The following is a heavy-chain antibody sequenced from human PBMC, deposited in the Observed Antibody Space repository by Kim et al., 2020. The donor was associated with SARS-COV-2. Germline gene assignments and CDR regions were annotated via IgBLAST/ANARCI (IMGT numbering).Heavy chain of an antibody. Sequence: ADSVKGRFTISRDNAKNSLYLQMNSLRAEDTALYYCAKDTSAVSYYGMDVWGQGTAVTVSS. D-gene: IGHD6-19*01. J-gene: IGHJ6*02. CDR3: AKDTSAVSYYGMDV. V-gene: IGHV3-9*01.